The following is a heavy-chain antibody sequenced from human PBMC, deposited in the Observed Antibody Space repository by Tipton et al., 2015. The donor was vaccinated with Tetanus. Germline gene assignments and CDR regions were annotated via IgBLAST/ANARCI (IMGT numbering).Heavy chain of an antibody. CDR1: GVSIADNSNY. CDR2: IYFSGDT. J-gene: IGHJ4*02. CDR3: ARHNSGYFTFFDY. Sequence: GLVKPSGTLSLTCTVSGVSIADNSNYWGWIRQPPGKGLEWIGSIYFSGDTYSNPSLKSRVTVSVDTSRNQFSLGLSSVTAADTAVYYCARHNSGYFTFFDYWGQGTLVTVSS. V-gene: IGHV4-39*01. D-gene: IGHD3-3*01.